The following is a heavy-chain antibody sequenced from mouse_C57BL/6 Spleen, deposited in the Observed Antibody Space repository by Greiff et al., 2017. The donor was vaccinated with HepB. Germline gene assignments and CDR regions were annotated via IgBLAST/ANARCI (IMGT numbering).Heavy chain of an antibody. V-gene: IGHV1-78*01. CDR2: IYPRDGST. J-gene: IGHJ1*03. CDR3: ARLGNYYGSSYAWYFDV. D-gene: IGHD1-1*01. Sequence: VQLQQSDAELVKPGASVKISCKVSGYTFTDHTIHWMKQRPEQGLEWIGYIYPRDGSTKYNEKFKGKATLTADKSSSTAYMQLNSLTSEDSAVYFLARLGNYYGSSYAWYFDVWGTGTTVTVSS. CDR1: GYTFTDHT.